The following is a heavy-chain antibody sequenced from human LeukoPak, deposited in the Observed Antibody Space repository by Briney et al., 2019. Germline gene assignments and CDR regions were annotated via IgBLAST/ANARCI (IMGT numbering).Heavy chain of an antibody. CDR2: INPNSGGT. J-gene: IGHJ4*02. V-gene: IGHV1-2*02. CDR1: GYTFTGYY. D-gene: IGHD6-19*01. Sequence: ASVKVSCKASGYTFTGYYMRWVRQAPGQGLEWMGWINPNSGGTNYAQKFQGRVTMTRDTSISTAYMELSRLRSDDTAVYYCARDLIAVDPGYSDYWGQGTLVTVSS. CDR3: ARDLIAVDPGYSDY.